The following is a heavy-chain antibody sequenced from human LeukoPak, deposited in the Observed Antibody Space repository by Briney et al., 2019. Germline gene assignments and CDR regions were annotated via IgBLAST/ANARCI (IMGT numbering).Heavy chain of an antibody. V-gene: IGHV3-23*01. CDR3: AKSPAAHAYYYYYYMDV. J-gene: IGHJ6*03. Sequence: GXSLRLSCAASGFTFSSYAMSWVRQAPGKGLEWVSAISGSGGSTYYADSVKGRFTISRDNSKNTLYLQMNSLRAEDTVVYYCAKSPAAHAYYYYYYMDVWGKGTTVTVSS. D-gene: IGHD2-2*01. CDR1: GFTFSSYA. CDR2: ISGSGGST.